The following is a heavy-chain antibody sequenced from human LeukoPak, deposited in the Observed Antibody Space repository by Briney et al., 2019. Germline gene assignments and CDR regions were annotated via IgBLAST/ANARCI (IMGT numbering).Heavy chain of an antibody. D-gene: IGHD4-11*01. V-gene: IGHV3-21*01. CDR1: GFTFSSYS. J-gene: IGHJ4*02. CDR2: ISTSSKYI. CDR3: ARERTTVTGFDY. Sequence: GALRLSCAASGFTFSSYSMNWVRQAPGKGLEWVSSISTSSKYIYYADSVKGRFTISRDNAKNSLYLQMNSLRAEDTAMYYCARERTTVTGFDYWGQGTPVTVSS.